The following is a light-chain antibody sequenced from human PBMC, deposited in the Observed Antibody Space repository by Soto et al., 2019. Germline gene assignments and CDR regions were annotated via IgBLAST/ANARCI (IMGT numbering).Light chain of an antibody. Sequence: QPVLTQSPSAPASLGASVKLTCTLSSGHSSYAIAWHQQQPEKGPRYLMKLNSDGSHSKGDGIPDRFSGSSSGAERYLTISSLQSEDEADYYCQTWGTGGVVFGGGTQLTVL. CDR2: LNSDGSH. J-gene: IGLJ2*01. CDR3: QTWGTGGVV. CDR1: SGHSSYA. V-gene: IGLV4-69*01.